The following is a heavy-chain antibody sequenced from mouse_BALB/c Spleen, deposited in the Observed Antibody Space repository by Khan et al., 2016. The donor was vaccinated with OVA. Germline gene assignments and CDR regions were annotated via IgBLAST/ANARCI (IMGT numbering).Heavy chain of an antibody. CDR2: IWGDGST. J-gene: IGHJ3*01. Sequence: QVQLKESGPGLVAPSQSLSITCTVSGFSLTGYGVNWVRQPPGKGLEWLGMIWGDGSTDYNSVLKSRLSITKDNSKSQVFLKMNSLQTDDTARYYCARELRLGGFAFWGQWTLVTVSA. CDR1: GFSLTGYG. D-gene: IGHD1-2*01. CDR3: ARELRLGGFAF. V-gene: IGHV2-6-7*01.